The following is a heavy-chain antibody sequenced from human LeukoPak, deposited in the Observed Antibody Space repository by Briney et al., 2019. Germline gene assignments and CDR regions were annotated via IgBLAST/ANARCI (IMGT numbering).Heavy chain of an antibody. CDR2: INPNSGGT. D-gene: IGHD3-9*01. J-gene: IGHJ4*02. CDR1: GYTFTGYY. V-gene: IGHV1-2*02. Sequence: GASVKVSCKASGYTFTGYYMHWVRQAPGQGLEWMGWINPNSGGTNYAQKFQGRVTMTRDTSISTAYMELSRLRSDDTAVYYCAAGILTGAPPRPCDYWGQGTLVTVSS. CDR3: AAGILTGAPPRPCDY.